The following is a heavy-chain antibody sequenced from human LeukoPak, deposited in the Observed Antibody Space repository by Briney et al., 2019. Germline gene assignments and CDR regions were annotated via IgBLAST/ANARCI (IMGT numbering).Heavy chain of an antibody. J-gene: IGHJ4*02. D-gene: IGHD2-15*01. CDR1: GGTFSSYA. CDR3: ASEDCSGGSCYSGATDY. Sequence: SVKVSCKASGGTFSSYAISWVRQAPGQGLEWMGGIIPIFGTANYAQTFQGRVTITADKSTSTAYMELSSLRSEDTAVYYCASEDCSGGSCYSGATDYWGQGGLVTVSS. V-gene: IGHV1-69*06. CDR2: IIPIFGTA.